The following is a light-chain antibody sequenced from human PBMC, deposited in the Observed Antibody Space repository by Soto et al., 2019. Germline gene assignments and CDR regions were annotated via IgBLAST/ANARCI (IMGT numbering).Light chain of an antibody. Sequence: QSVLTQPASVSGSPGQSITISCTGTSSDVGGYSYVSWYQQHPGKVPKLMIYDVTNRPSGVSNRFSGSKSGNTASLTITGLQAEDEADYFCSSYTSGTTFVFGTGTQLTVL. J-gene: IGLJ1*01. CDR3: SSYTSGTTFV. V-gene: IGLV2-14*03. CDR1: SSDVGGYSY. CDR2: DVT.